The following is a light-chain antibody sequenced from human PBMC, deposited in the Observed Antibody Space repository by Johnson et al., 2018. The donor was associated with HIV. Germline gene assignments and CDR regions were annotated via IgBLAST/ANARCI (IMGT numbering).Light chain of an antibody. CDR1: SSNVGNNY. CDR2: ENN. V-gene: IGLV1-51*02. CDR3: GTWDSSLSAGYV. Sequence: QSVLTQPPSVSAAPGQKVSISCSGTSSNVGNNYVSWYQQFPGTAPKLLIYENNKRPSGIPDRFSGSKSGTSATLGITGLQTGDEADYYCGTWDSSLSAGYVFRTGTKVTVL. J-gene: IGLJ1*01.